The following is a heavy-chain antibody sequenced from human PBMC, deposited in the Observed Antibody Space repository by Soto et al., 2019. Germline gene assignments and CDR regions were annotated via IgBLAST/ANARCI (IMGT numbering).Heavy chain of an antibody. CDR3: ARDRYYDSSGYYRRDDAFDI. D-gene: IGHD3-22*01. Sequence: QVQLQESGPGLVKPSETLSLTCTVSGGSVSSGSYYWSWIRQPPGKGLEWIGYIYYSGSTNYNPALKSRVTISVDTSKNQFSLKLSSVTAADTAVDYCARDRYYDSSGYYRRDDAFDIWGQGTMVTVSS. V-gene: IGHV4-61*01. J-gene: IGHJ3*02. CDR1: GGSVSSGSYY. CDR2: IYYSGST.